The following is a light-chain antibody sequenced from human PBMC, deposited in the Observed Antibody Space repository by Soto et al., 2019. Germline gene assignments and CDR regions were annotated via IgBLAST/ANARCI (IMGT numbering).Light chain of an antibody. CDR2: AAS. CDR1: QSISIN. J-gene: IGKJ4*01. Sequence: RVMPHSPATLSVAPGERAILSCIASQSISINFAWYQQKPGQAPRLLIYAASTRATGVSARFSGSGSGTEFTLTSSSLPSDDLTIYYRQYYNKRLATFGRGTKVDIK. V-gene: IGKV3-15*01. CDR3: QYYNKRLAT.